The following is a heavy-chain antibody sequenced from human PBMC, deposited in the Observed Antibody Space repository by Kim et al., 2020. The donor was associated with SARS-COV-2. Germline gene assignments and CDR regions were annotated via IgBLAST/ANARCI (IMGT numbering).Heavy chain of an antibody. V-gene: IGHV4-34*01. CDR2: INHSGST. CDR1: GGSFSGYY. Sequence: SETLSLTCAVYGGSFSGYYWSWIRQPPGKGLEWIGEINHSGSTNYNPSLKSRVTISVDTSKNQFSLKLSSVTAADTAVYYCARFPPADIVVVPAATPGDDYWGQGTLVTVSS. J-gene: IGHJ4*02. D-gene: IGHD2-2*01. CDR3: ARFPPADIVVVPAATPGDDY.